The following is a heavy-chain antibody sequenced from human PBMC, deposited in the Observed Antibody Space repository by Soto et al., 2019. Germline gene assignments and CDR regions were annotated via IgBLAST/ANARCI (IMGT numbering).Heavy chain of an antibody. J-gene: IGHJ6*03. Sequence: GSLRLSCAASGFTFSSYAMSWVRQAPGKGLEWVSAISSDGGSTYYADSVKGRFTISRDNAKNTLYLQMNSLRAEDTAVYYCAREGPGDYYYYMDVWGKGTTVTVSS. CDR1: GFTFSSYA. CDR2: ISSDGGST. CDR3: AREGPGDYYYYMDV. V-gene: IGHV3-23*01.